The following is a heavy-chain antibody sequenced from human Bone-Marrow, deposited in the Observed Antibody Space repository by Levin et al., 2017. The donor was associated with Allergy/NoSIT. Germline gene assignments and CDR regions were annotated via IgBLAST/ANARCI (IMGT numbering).Heavy chain of an antibody. J-gene: IGHJ4*02. CDR2: SSDSGTTI. CDR3: TRGPRGLDY. Sequence: GGSLRLSCAASGFTFSNYGMNWVRQAPGKGLEWLAYSSDSGTTIYYADSVKGRFTISTNNAKNSLYLQMDSLRVEDTAVYYCTRGPRGLDYWGQGTLVTVSS. CDR1: GFTFSNYG. V-gene: IGHV3-48*03.